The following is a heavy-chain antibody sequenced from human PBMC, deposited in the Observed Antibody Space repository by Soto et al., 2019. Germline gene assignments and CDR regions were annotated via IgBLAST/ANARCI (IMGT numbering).Heavy chain of an antibody. CDR3: ARWLGYGPHFDY. CDR2: IYYSGTT. CDR1: GYSISSSNW. V-gene: IGHV4-28*01. Sequence: PSETLSLTCAVSGYSISSSNWWGWIRQPPGKGLEWIGNIYYSGTTYYNPSLKSRVTMSVDTSKNQFSLKLTSVTAVDTAVYYCARWLGYGPHFDYWGQGTPVTVSS. J-gene: IGHJ4*02. D-gene: IGHD5-12*01.